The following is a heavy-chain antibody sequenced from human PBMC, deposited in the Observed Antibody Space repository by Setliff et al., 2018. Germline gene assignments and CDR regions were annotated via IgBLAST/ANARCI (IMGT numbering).Heavy chain of an antibody. D-gene: IGHD3-3*01. CDR1: GGSLSSYNY. Sequence: KASETLSLTCTVSGGSLSSYNYWSWIRQPAGKGLEWIGQIYTDGSTNYNPSLKSRVTISVDKSKNQFSLKLSSVTAADTAVYYCARVSGFSYMDVWGKGTTVTVSS. CDR2: IYTDGST. V-gene: IGHV4-61*09. J-gene: IGHJ6*03. CDR3: ARVSGFSYMDV.